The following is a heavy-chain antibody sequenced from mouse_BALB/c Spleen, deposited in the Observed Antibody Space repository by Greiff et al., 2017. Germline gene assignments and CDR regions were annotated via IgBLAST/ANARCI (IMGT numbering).Heavy chain of an antibody. CDR3: ARYYYGSPYAMDY. J-gene: IGHJ4*01. D-gene: IGHD1-1*01. V-gene: IGHV14-3*02. Sequence: VQLQQSGAELVKPGASVKLSCTASGFNIKDTYMHWVKQRPEQGLEWIGRIDPANGNTKYDPKFQGKATITADTSSNTAYLQLSSLTSEDTAVYYCARYYYGSPYAMDYWGQGTSVTVSS. CDR2: IDPANGNT. CDR1: GFNIKDTY.